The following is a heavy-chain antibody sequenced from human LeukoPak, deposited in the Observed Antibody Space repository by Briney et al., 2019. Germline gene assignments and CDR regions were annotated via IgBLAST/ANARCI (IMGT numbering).Heavy chain of an antibody. CDR3: ARVKDCSSTSCFYYYYYMDI. V-gene: IGHV3-11*01. CDR1: GFTFSDYY. D-gene: IGHD2-2*01. Sequence: GGSLRLSCAASGFTFSDYYMSWIRQAPGKGLEWVSNINNSGSTIYYADSVKGRFTISRDNAKNSLYLQMNSLRAEDTAVYYCARVKDCSSTSCFYYYYYMDIWGKGTTVTVSS. CDR2: INNSGSTI. J-gene: IGHJ6*03.